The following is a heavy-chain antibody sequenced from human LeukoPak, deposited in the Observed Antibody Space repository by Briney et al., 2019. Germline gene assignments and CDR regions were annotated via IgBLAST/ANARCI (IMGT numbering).Heavy chain of an antibody. V-gene: IGHV5-51*01. Sequence: GESLKISSKGSGYSFTSYWIGWGRQMPGKGLERMGIIYPGDSDTSYSQSFQGRLAILAVDSFSTAYLQWSSLKASDTAMYYCARQGEDWNDPNWFDTWGQGTLVTVSS. J-gene: IGHJ5*02. D-gene: IGHD1-1*01. CDR2: IYPGDSDT. CDR3: ARQGEDWNDPNWFDT. CDR1: GYSFTSYW.